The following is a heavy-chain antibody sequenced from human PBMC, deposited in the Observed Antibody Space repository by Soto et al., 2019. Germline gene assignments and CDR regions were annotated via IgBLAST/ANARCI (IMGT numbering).Heavy chain of an antibody. CDR1: VFTFISYA. D-gene: IGHD4-17*01. J-gene: IGHJ3*02. CDR3: AKDRSLTPLRGYAFDI. Sequence: GWSLRLSCASSVFTFISYAMSWVRQAPGKGLEWVSAISGSGGSTYYADSVKGRFTISRDNSKNTLYLQMNSLRAEDTAVYYCAKDRSLTPLRGYAFDIWGQGTMVTVSS. V-gene: IGHV3-23*01. CDR2: ISGSGGST.